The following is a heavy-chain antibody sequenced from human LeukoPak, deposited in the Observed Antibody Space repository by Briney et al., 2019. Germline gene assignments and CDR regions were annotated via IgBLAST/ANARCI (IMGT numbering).Heavy chain of an antibody. J-gene: IGHJ4*02. V-gene: IGHV3-9*01. CDR1: GFTFDDYA. D-gene: IGHD6-19*01. CDR3: AKSPTVAGQFDY. CDR2: ISWNSGSI. Sequence: GGSLRLSCAASGFTFDDYAMHWVRQAPGKGLGWVSGISWNSGSIGYADSVKGRFTICRDNAKNSLYLQMNSLRAEDTALYYCAKSPTVAGQFDYWGQGTLVTVSS.